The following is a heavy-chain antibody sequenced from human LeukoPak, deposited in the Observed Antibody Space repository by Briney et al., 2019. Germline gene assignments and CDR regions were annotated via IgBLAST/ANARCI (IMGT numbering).Heavy chain of an antibody. Sequence: ASVKVSCKASGYTFTGYYMHWVRQAPGQGLEWMGWINPNSGGTNYAQKFQGRVTMTRDTSISTAYMALSRLRSDDTAVYYCAKAAGNSSSLFDYWGQGTLVTVSS. CDR1: GYTFTGYY. CDR3: AKAAGNSSSLFDY. D-gene: IGHD6-13*01. V-gene: IGHV1-2*02. CDR2: INPNSGGT. J-gene: IGHJ4*02.